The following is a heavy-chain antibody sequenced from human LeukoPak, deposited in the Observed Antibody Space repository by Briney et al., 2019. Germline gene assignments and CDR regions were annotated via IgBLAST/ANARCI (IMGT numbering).Heavy chain of an antibody. D-gene: IGHD6-6*01. CDR1: GFTFSSYW. J-gene: IGHJ4*02. V-gene: IGHV3-7*01. Sequence: PGGSLRLSCAASGFTFSSYWMSWVRQAPGKGLEWVANIKQDGSEKYYVDSVKGRFTISRDNAKNSLYLQMNSLGAEDTAVYYCARELGSYSSSSQGDYWGQGTLVTVSS. CDR2: IKQDGSEK. CDR3: ARELGSYSSSSQGDY.